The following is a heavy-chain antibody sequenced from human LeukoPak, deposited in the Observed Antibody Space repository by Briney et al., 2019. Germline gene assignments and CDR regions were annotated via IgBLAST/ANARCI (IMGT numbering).Heavy chain of an antibody. CDR1: GLSFHNTW. CDR3: AADGEYAFQV. J-gene: IGHJ3*01. Sequence: GGSLRLSCAASGLSFHNTWMHWIRQAPGKGLVWVSRIISDGITTTYADSVKGRFTISRDNAKNTMYLQMNSLRAEDTAVYYYAADGEYAFQVWGQGTMVTVSS. CDR2: IISDGITT. V-gene: IGHV3-74*01. D-gene: IGHD2/OR15-2a*01.